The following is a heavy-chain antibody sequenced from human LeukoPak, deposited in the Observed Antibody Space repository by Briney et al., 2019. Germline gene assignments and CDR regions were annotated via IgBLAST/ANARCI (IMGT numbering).Heavy chain of an antibody. Sequence: PGGSLRLSCAASGFTFSSYSMNWVRQAPGKGLEWVSSISSSSSYIYYADSAKGRFTISRDNAKNSLYLQMNSLRAEDTAVYYCARFQPHDYGGIDYWGQGTLVTVSS. J-gene: IGHJ4*02. V-gene: IGHV3-21*01. CDR1: GFTFSSYS. CDR2: ISSSSSYI. CDR3: ARFQPHDYGGIDY. D-gene: IGHD4-23*01.